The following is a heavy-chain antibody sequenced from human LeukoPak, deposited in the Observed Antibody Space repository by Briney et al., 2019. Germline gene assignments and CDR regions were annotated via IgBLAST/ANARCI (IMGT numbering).Heavy chain of an antibody. CDR3: ARGRSGYDNYYYYGMDV. D-gene: IGHD5-12*01. CDR1: GHTFTSYG. J-gene: IGHJ6*04. CDR2: ISAYNGNT. Sequence: ASVKVSCKASGHTFTSYGISWVRQAPGQGLEWMGWISAYNGNTNYAQKLQGRVTMTTDTSTSTAYMELRSLRSDDTAVYYCARGRSGYDNYYYYGMDVWGKGTTVTVSS. V-gene: IGHV1-18*04.